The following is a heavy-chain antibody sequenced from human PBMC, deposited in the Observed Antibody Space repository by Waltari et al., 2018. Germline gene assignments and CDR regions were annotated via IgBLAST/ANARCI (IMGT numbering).Heavy chain of an antibody. CDR1: GYSIRDGHF. CDR2: IKHKGNT. J-gene: IGHJ4*02. Sequence: QVQLQESGPGQLKPSETLSLTCSVPGYSIRDGHFWGWIRLPPGKGLEWIGSIKHKGNTYYNPSLKSRVTLSLDTSKNQFSLTLTSVTAADTALYYCARDLYGGNAAEYFDPWGQGTLLTVSS. D-gene: IGHD4-17*01. CDR3: ARDLYGGNAAEYFDP. V-gene: IGHV4-38-2*02.